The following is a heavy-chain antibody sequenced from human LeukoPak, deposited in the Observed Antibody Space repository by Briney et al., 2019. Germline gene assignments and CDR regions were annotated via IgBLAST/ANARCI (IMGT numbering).Heavy chain of an antibody. CDR2: ISHSGST. CDR3: ARVYGGVWGSSCYWYNWFDP. D-gene: IGHD3-16*01. Sequence: PSETLSLACAVSGASFSGYYWNWIRQPPGKGLEWIGEISHSGSTNYNPSLKSRVTISVDASSKQFSLKLSSVTAADTAVYYCARVYGGVWGSSCYWYNWFDPWGQGTLVTVSS. V-gene: IGHV4-34*01. CDR1: GASFSGYY. J-gene: IGHJ5*02.